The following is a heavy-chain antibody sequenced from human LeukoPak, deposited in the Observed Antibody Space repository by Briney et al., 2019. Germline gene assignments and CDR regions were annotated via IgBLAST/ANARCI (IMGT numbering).Heavy chain of an antibody. J-gene: IGHJ6*02. CDR3: TGKQDIVVDNYYYYYGMDV. V-gene: IGHV3-73*01. CDR2: IRSKANSYAT. Sequence: PGGSLRLPCAASGFTFSGSAMHWVRQASGKGLEWVGRIRSKANSYATAYAASVKGRFTISRDDSKNTAYLQMNSLKTEDTAVYYCTGKQDIVVDNYYYYYGMDVWGQGTTVTVSS. CDR1: GFTFSGSA. D-gene: IGHD2-2*01.